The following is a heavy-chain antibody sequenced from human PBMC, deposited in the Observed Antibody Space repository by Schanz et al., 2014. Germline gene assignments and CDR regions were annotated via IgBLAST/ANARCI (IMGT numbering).Heavy chain of an antibody. D-gene: IGHD3-10*01. J-gene: IGHJ4*02. V-gene: IGHV3-66*01. Sequence: EVQLVESGGGLVQPGGSLRLSCAASGFTFSSYYMSWIRQAPGKGLEWVSAISGSGGSTYYADSVKGRFSVSGDNSKNTLYFQLNSLRAEDTAVYYCARGGRDGIRASNYFDSWGQGTLVVVSS. CDR1: GFTFSSYY. CDR3: ARGGRDGIRASNYFDS. CDR2: SGSGGST.